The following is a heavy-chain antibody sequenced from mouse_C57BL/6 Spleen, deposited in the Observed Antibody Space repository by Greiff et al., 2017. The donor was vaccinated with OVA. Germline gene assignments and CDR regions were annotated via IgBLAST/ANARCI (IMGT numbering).Heavy chain of an antibody. Sequence: EVKLVESEGGLVQPGSSMKLSCTASGFTFSDYYMAWVRQVPEKGLEWVANINYDGSSTYYLDSLKSRFIISRDNAKNILYLQMSSLKSEDTATYYCARAGTGYAMDYWGQGTSVTVSS. J-gene: IGHJ4*01. D-gene: IGHD4-1*01. CDR2: INYDGSST. CDR3: ARAGTGYAMDY. V-gene: IGHV5-16*01. CDR1: GFTFSDYY.